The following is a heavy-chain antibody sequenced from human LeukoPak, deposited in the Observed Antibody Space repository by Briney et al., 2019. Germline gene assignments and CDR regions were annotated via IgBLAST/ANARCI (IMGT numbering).Heavy chain of an antibody. CDR2: IYYSGST. CDR1: GGSIRSYY. J-gene: IGHJ3*02. CDR3: ASPSLRGSNAFDI. D-gene: IGHD1-26*01. V-gene: IGHV4-59*01. Sequence: PSETLSLTCTVSGGSIRSYYWSWTRQPPGKGLEWIGYIYYSGSTSYNPSLKSRVTISVDTSKNQFFLNLSTVTAADTAVYYCASPSLRGSNAFDIWGQGTMVTVSS.